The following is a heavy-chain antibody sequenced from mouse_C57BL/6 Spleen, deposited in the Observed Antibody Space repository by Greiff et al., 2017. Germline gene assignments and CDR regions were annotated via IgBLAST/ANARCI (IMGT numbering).Heavy chain of an antibody. CDR1: GYSITSGYY. V-gene: IGHV3-6*01. D-gene: IGHD1-1*01. CDR3: AREASSYGSSPFDY. Sequence: EVKLVESGPGLVKPSQSLSLTCSVTGYSITSGYYWNWIRQFPGNKLEWMGYISYDGSNNYNPSLKNRISITLDTSKNQFFLKLNSVTTEDTATYYCAREASSYGSSPFDYWGQGTTLTVSP. CDR2: ISYDGSN. J-gene: IGHJ2*01.